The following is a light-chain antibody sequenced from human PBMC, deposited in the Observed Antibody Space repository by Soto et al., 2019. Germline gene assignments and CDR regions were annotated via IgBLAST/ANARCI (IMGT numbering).Light chain of an antibody. J-gene: IGKJ1*01. CDR3: XXXXXSPST. Sequence: EIVLTQSPGTLSLSPGDTATLSCRASQSVYSTYLAWYQHKVGQAPRLLIYGSSTRATGIPDRFSGSGSGTDFTLTIRRLEPEXXXXXXXXXXXXSPSTFGQGTKVEVK. CDR2: GSS. V-gene: IGKV3-20*01. CDR1: QSVYSTY.